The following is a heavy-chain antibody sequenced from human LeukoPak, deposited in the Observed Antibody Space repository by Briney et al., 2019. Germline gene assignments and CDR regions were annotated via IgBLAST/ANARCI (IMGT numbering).Heavy chain of an antibody. CDR2: IYHSGST. D-gene: IGHD5-12*01. V-gene: IGHV4-4*02. CDR1: GGSTSSSNW. J-gene: IGHJ5*02. CDR3: ARGGSGYALNWFDP. Sequence: SETLSLTCAVSGGSTSSSNWWSWVRQPPGKGLEWIGEIYHSGSTNYNPSLKSRVTISVDTSKNQFSLKLSSVTAADTAVYYCARGGSGYALNWFDPWGQGTLVTVSS.